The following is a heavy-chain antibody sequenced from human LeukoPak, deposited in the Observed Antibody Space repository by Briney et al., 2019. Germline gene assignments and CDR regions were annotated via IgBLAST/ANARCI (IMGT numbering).Heavy chain of an antibody. CDR3: ARYETNYDFWSGYSSSHYYYYMDV. Sequence: ASVKVSCKASGYTFTSYAMNWVRQAPGQGLEWMGWINTNTGNPTYDQGFTGRFFFFLDTSVSTAYLQISSLKAEDTAVYYCARYETNYDFWSGYSSSHYYYYMDVWGKGTTVTVSS. D-gene: IGHD3-3*01. V-gene: IGHV7-4-1*02. CDR1: GYTFTSYA. CDR2: INTNTGNP. J-gene: IGHJ6*03.